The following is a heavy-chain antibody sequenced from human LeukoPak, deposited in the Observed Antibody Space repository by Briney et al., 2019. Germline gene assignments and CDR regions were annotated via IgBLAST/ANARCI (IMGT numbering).Heavy chain of an antibody. V-gene: IGHV1-2*02. Sequence: ASVKVSCKASGYTFTGYYMHWVRQAPGQGLEWMGLINPNSGGTNYAQKFQGRVTMTRDTSISTAYMELSRLRSDDTAVYYCARDWGRRGIVGSFIDYWGQGTLVTVSS. J-gene: IGHJ4*02. CDR3: ARDWGRRGIVGSFIDY. D-gene: IGHD1-26*01. CDR2: INPNSGGT. CDR1: GYTFTGYY.